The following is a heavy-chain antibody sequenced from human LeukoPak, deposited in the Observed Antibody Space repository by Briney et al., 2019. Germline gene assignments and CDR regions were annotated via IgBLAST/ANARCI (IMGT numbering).Heavy chain of an antibody. J-gene: IGHJ4*02. D-gene: IGHD3-3*01. CDR1: GGTFSSYA. CDR3: ARGGSSGYYTFDY. V-gene: IGHV1-69*05. CDR2: IIPIFGTA. Sequence: SVKVSCKASGGTFSSYAISWVRQAPGQGLEWMGGIIPIFGTANYAQKFQGRVTITTDESTSTAYMELSSLRSEDTAVYYCARGGSSGYYTFDYWGQGTLVTVSS.